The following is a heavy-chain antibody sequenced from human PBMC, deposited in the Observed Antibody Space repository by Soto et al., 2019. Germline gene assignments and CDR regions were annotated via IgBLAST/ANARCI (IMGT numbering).Heavy chain of an antibody. J-gene: IGHJ4*02. V-gene: IGHV3-23*01. CDR1: VFTFSIFA. CDR3: AKVGTVGVFDN. D-gene: IGHD1-26*01. Sequence: GGSLRLSFAGSVFTFSIFASSRVRQAPGQWLDSLSGITFIGAYTYSAEAVKGRFTISGDNSKNTLFLEMNSLRAEDTALYYCAKVGTVGVFDNWGQGAQVTVSS. CDR2: ITFIGAYT.